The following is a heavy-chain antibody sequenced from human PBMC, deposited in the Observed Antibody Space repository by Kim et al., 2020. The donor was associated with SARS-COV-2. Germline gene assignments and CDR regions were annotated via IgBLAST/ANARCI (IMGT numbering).Heavy chain of an antibody. CDR2: IWYDGSNK. D-gene: IGHD3-10*01. V-gene: IGHV3-33*06. CDR3: AKMAWFGELPMGY. CDR1: GFTFSSYG. J-gene: IGHJ4*02. Sequence: GGSLRLSCAASGFTFSSYGMHWVRQAPGKGLEWVAVIWYDGSNKYYADSVKGRFTISRDNSKNTLYLQMNSLRAEDTAVYYCAKMAWFGELPMGYWGQGTLVTVSS.